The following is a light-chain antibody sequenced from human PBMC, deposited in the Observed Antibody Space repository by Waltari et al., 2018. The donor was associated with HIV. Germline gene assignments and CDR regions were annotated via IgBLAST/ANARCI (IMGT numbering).Light chain of an antibody. CDR2: GVF. CDR3: CSYAGTYTYV. V-gene: IGLV2-11*01. CDR1: ASDIGYFAF. Sequence: QSALTQPRSVSGSPGQSVTISCTGTASDIGYFAFVSWYQQYPGRAPKVLIYGVFQRPPGVPDRFPASKSGSTASLTISGLQDEDEADYYCCSYAGTYTYVFGSGTTVTVL. J-gene: IGLJ1*01.